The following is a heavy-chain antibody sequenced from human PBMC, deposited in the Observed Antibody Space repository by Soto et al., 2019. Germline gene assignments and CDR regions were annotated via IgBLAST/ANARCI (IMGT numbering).Heavy chain of an antibody. CDR1: GYSFTTNW. V-gene: IGHV5-51*01. Sequence: GESLKISCKGSGYSFTTNWIGWVRQMPGKGLEWMGVIYPGDSDTRYSPSFQGQVAISADKSINTAYLQMNSLRAEDTAVYYCARGVAARPTWGQGTLVTVSS. CDR2: IYPGDSDT. J-gene: IGHJ5*02. CDR3: ARGVAARPT. D-gene: IGHD6-6*01.